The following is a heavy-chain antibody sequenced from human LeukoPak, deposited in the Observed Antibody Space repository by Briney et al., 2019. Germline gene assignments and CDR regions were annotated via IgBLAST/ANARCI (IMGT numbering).Heavy chain of an antibody. CDR3: ARGAYHYGSGSYYFDY. V-gene: IGHV4-4*07. J-gene: IGHJ4*02. CDR1: GVSISSYY. D-gene: IGHD3-10*01. CDR2: IYTSGST. Sequence: SETLSLTCIVSGVSISSYYWSWIRQPAGKGLEWIGRIYTSGSTNHNPSLKSRVTMSVDKSKNQLSLKLSSVTAADTAMYYCARGAYHYGSGSYYFDYWGQGTLVTVSS.